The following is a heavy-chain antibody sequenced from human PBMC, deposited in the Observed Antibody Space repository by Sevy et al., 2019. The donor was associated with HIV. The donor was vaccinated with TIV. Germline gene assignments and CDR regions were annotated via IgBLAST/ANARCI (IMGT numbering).Heavy chain of an antibody. CDR3: ARAPPVRSGDDSLNWFDP. CDR1: AGSISSYY. D-gene: IGHD5-12*01. CDR2: IHDSGNT. J-gene: IGHJ5*02. V-gene: IGHV4-59*01. Sequence: SETLSLTCTVSAGSISSYYWSWIRQPPGKGLEWIAYIHDSGNTNYNPSLKSRVTISIDTSKNQFSLKLGSVTAAETALYYCARAPPVRSGDDSLNWFDPWGQGTLVTVSS.